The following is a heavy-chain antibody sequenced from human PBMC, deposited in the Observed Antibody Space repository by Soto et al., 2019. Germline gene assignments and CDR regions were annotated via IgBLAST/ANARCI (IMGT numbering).Heavy chain of an antibody. CDR2: IIPILGIA. D-gene: IGHD2-15*01. CDR1: GGTFSSYT. Sequence: GASVKVSCKACGGTFSSYTISWVRQAPGQGLEWMGRIIPILGIANYAQKFQGRVTITADKSTSTAYMELSSLRSEDTAVYYCAMAELPNYYYYYMDVWGKGTTVTVSS. J-gene: IGHJ6*03. CDR3: AMAELPNYYYYYMDV. V-gene: IGHV1-69*02.